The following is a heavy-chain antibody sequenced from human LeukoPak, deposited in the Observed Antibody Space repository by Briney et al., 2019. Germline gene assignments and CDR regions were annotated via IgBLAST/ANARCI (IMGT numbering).Heavy chain of an antibody. CDR2: INPNSGGT. CDR3: AREATVTTKRAFDI. Sequence: ASVKVSCKASGYTFTGYYMHWVRQAPGQGLEWMGWINPNSGGTNYAQKFQGRVTMTRDTSISTAYMELGRLRSDDTAVYYCAREATVTTKRAFDIWGQGTMVTVSS. V-gene: IGHV1-2*02. CDR1: GYTFTGYY. J-gene: IGHJ3*02. D-gene: IGHD4-17*01.